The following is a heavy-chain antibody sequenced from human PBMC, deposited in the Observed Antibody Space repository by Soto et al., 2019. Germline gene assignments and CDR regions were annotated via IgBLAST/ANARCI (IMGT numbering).Heavy chain of an antibody. CDR2: IIPILGIA. CDR1: GGTFSSYT. CDR3: ARDRGHVLLWFGESSGFDY. J-gene: IGHJ4*02. Sequence: QVQLVQSGAEVKKPGSSVKVSCKASGGTFSSYTISWVRQAPGQGLEWMGRIIPILGIANYAQKFQGRVTITADKSTSTAYMELSSLRSEDTAVYYCARDRGHVLLWFGESSGFDYWGQGTLVTVSS. V-gene: IGHV1-69*08. D-gene: IGHD3-10*01.